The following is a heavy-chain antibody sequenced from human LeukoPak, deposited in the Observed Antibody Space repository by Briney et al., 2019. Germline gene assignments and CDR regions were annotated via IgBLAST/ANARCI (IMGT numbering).Heavy chain of an antibody. V-gene: IGHV1-8*01. CDR3: ARGMIFYGDYGDY. Sequence: GASVKVSCKASGYTFTSYHINWVRQATGQGLEWMGWMNPNSGNTGYAQKFQGRVTITRNTSISTAYMELSSLRSEDTAVYYCARGMIFYGDYGDYWGQGTLVTVSS. CDR1: GYTFTSYH. D-gene: IGHD4-17*01. J-gene: IGHJ4*02. CDR2: MNPNSGNT.